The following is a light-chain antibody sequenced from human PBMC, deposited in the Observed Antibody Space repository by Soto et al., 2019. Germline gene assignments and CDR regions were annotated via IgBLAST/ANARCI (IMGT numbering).Light chain of an antibody. CDR2: DTS. V-gene: IGKV3-15*01. J-gene: IGKJ5*01. CDR3: QQYNNRPPIT. Sequence: EIVMTQSPATLSVSPGERATLSCRASQSVSIKLAWYQQKHAQAPRLLIYDTSTSATGIPARFSGSGSGTEFTLTISSLQSEDFAVYYCQQYNNRPPITFGQGTRLEIK. CDR1: QSVSIK.